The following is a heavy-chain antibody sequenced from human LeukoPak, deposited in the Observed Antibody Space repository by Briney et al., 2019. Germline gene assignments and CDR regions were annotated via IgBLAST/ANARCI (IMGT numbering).Heavy chain of an antibody. CDR1: GYTFTGYY. Sequence: ASVKVSCKASGYTFTGYYMHWVRQAPGQGLEWMGWINPNSGDTNYAQKFQGRVTMTRDTSIKTAYMELSGLRSDDTAVYYCAVSSRYSGSYFSYFDYWGQGTLVTVSS. CDR3: AVSSRYSGSYFSYFDY. J-gene: IGHJ4*02. D-gene: IGHD1-26*01. CDR2: INPNSGDT. V-gene: IGHV1-2*02.